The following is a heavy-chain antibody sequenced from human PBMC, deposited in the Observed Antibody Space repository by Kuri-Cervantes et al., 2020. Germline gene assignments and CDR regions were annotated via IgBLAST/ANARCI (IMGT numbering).Heavy chain of an antibody. Sequence: SETLSLTCTVSGGSIRNYYWTWIRQTPGKGLEYMGYIYSSGAANYNPSLKSRVTMSVDTSKNQFSLKLSSVTAADTAVYYCARRAPMITFGGVIGWFDPWGQGTLVTVSS. V-gene: IGHV4-4*08. CDR3: ARRAPMITFGGVIGWFDP. CDR1: GGSIRNYY. J-gene: IGHJ5*02. D-gene: IGHD3-16*02. CDR2: IYSSGAA.